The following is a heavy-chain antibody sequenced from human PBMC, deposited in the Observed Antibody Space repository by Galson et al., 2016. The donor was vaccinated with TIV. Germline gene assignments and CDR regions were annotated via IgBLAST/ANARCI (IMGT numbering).Heavy chain of an antibody. CDR1: GYTFTNDH. V-gene: IGHV1-8*01. J-gene: IGHJ5*02. CDR2: MNPDNAKT. CDR3: ARLVSRSWYADWFDP. D-gene: IGHD6-13*01. Sequence: SGYTFTNDHIHWVRQVSGQGPEWVGWMNPDNAKTGFAQKFQGRVAMTRNTSVSTVYMELSMLTSEDTAVYYCARLVSRSWYADWFDPWGQGTLVTVSS.